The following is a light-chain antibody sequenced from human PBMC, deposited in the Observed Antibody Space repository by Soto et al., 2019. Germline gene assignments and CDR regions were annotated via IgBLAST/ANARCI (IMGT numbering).Light chain of an antibody. CDR3: QQRINWPLT. CDR2: DAT. V-gene: IGKV3-11*01. J-gene: IGKJ4*01. Sequence: DIVLTQSPATLSLSPAERATLSCRASQSVSSYLAWYQQKPGQAPRLLISDATNRATGIPARFSGSGSGTDFTLTIDSLEPEDFAVYYCQQRINWPLTFGGGTKVEIK. CDR1: QSVSSY.